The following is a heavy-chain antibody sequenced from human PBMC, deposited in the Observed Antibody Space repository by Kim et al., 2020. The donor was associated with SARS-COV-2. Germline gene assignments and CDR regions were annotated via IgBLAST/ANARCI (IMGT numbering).Heavy chain of an antibody. CDR1: GYTFTTYP. J-gene: IGHJ4*02. Sequence: ASVKVSCKTSGYTFTTYPMDWVRQAPGQRLEWMGWINAGTGYTKYAQRFQGRVTITRDTSASTVYMELSSLRFEDTAVYYCTRIPSAGHFDYWGQGTLVTVSS. CDR2: INAGTGYT. V-gene: IGHV1-3*01. CDR3: TRIPSAGHFDY.